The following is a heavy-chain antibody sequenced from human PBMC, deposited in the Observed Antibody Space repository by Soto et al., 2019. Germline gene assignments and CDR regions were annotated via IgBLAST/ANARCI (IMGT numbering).Heavy chain of an antibody. V-gene: IGHV1-8*01. CDR3: ARGPTVVVVAATPGRGVYYYYYGMDV. CDR2: IKNNSGNT. CDR1: GYPFTSYD. D-gene: IGHD2-15*01. Sequence: GSGKVCFKACGYPFTSYDINLVRQATGQGLEWTGWIKNNSGNTGYAQKFQGRVTMTRNTSISTAYMELSSLRSEDTAVYYCARGPTVVVVAATPGRGVYYYYYGMDVWGQGTTVTVSS. J-gene: IGHJ6*01.